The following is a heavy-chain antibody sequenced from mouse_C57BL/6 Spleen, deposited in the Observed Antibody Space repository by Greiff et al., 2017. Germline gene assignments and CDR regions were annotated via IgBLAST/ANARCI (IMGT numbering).Heavy chain of an antibody. D-gene: IGHD2-1*01. Sequence: EVKLVESGGGLVQPGGSLKLSCAASGFTFSDYGMAWVRQAPRKGPEWVAFISNLAYSIYYADTVTGRFTISRENANNTLYREMSSLRSEDTAMYYCARQYGNYEDWYFDVWGTGTTVTVSS. J-gene: IGHJ1*03. CDR1: GFTFSDYG. CDR3: ARQYGNYEDWYFDV. V-gene: IGHV5-15*01. CDR2: ISNLAYSI.